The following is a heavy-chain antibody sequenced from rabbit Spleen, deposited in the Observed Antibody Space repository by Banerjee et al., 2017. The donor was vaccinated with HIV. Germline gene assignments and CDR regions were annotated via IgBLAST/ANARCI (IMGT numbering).Heavy chain of an antibody. Sequence: QSLEESGGDLVKPGASLTLTCTASGFSFGSNYYMCWVRQAPGKGLEWIACIASGSSGYTYSATWATGRFTISKTSSTTVTLQMTSLTVADTATYFCARDTGSSFSSYGMDLWGQGTLVTVS. CDR2: IASGSSGYT. D-gene: IGHD8-1*01. CDR1: GFSFGSNYY. J-gene: IGHJ6*01. V-gene: IGHV1S40*01. CDR3: ARDTGSSFSSYGMDL.